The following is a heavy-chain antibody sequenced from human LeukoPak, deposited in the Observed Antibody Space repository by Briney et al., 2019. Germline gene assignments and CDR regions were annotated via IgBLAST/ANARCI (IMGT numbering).Heavy chain of an antibody. CDR2: FDPEDGET. D-gene: IGHD3-3*01. V-gene: IGHV1-24*01. J-gene: IGHJ6*02. Sequence: ASVKVSCKVSGYTLTELSMHWVQQAPGKGLEWMGGFDPEDGETIYAQKFQGRVTMTEDTSTDTAYMELSSLRSEDTAVYYCATGLTPSITIFGVVNYYYGMDVWGQGTTVTVSS. CDR3: ATGLTPSITIFGVVNYYYGMDV. CDR1: GYTLTELS.